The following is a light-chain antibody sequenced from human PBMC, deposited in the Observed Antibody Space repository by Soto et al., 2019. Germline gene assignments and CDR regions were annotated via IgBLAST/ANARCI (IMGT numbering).Light chain of an antibody. CDR2: GTS. CDR1: QSVSSSH. J-gene: IGKJ1*01. Sequence: EIVLTRSPGTLSLSQGEIATLSCRAIQSVSSSHLAWYQQRLGQAPRLLIYGTSNRATGIPDRFSGSRSGTDFTLTITRLESEDFEVYYCQQYSSAPGTFGQGTKVDIK. CDR3: QQYSSAPGT. V-gene: IGKV3-20*01.